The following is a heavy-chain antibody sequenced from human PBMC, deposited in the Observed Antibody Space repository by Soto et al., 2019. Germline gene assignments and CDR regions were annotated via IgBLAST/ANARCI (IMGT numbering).Heavy chain of an antibody. CDR1: GDSISSPNW. Sequence: QVQLEESGPGLVKPSETLSLTCAVSGDSISSPNWWSWYRQPPGKGLEVIGEMFASGSSNYNPSLNGRVTISLDTSKNHFSLKLTSLAAADTAIYYCAREGFDHRPDYWGQGIPVTVSS. J-gene: IGHJ4*02. CDR3: AREGFDHRPDY. CDR2: MFASGSS. V-gene: IGHV4-4*02.